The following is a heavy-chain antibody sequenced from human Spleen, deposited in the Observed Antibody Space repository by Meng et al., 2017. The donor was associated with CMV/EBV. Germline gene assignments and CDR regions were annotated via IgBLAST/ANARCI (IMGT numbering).Heavy chain of an antibody. CDR3: ARGGRFGKSALGY. J-gene: IGHJ4*02. CDR1: GGSFRGYY. V-gene: IGHV4-34*01. Sequence: CAVYGGSFRGYYWSWIRQPPGKGLEWIGEINHSGSTNYNPSLKSRVTISVDTSKNQFSLKLSSVTAADTAVYYCARGGRFGKSALGYWGQGTLVTVS. D-gene: IGHD3-16*01. CDR2: INHSGST.